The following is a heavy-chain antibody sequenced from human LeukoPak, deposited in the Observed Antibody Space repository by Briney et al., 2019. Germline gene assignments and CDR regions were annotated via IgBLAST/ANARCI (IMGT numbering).Heavy chain of an antibody. V-gene: IGHV3-30*01. CDR3: ARDDLAYCGGDCYSWTDY. CDR2: ISYVGSNK. J-gene: IGHJ4*02. D-gene: IGHD2-21*02. CDR1: GFTFSSYA. Sequence: GGSLRLSCAASGFTFSSYAMHWVRQAPGKGLEWVAVISYVGSNKYYADSVKGRFTISRDNSKNTLYLQMNSLRAEDTAVYYCARDDLAYCGGDCYSWTDYWGQGTLVTVSS.